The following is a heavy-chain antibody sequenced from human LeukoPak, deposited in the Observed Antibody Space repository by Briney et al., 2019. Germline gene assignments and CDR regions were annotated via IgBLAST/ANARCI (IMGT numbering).Heavy chain of an antibody. D-gene: IGHD3-22*01. CDR3: AREGTYYYDSSGLDY. CDR2: INPNSGGT. Sequence: ASVKVSYTASGYTFTGYYMHWVRQAPGQGLEWMGWINPNSGGTNYAQTFKGRVTMTRDTSISTAYMELSRLRSDDTAVYYCAREGTYYYDSSGLDYWGQGTLVTVSS. CDR1: GYTFTGYY. V-gene: IGHV1-2*02. J-gene: IGHJ4*02.